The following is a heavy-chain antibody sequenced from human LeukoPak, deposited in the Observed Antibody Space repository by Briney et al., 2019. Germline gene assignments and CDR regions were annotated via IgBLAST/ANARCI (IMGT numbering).Heavy chain of an antibody. J-gene: IGHJ4*02. CDR1: GFTFSSYV. V-gene: IGHV3-23*01. CDR3: AKDAKYVFFDY. CDR2: ISGSGGST. Sequence: PTGGSLRLSCAASGFTFSSYVMSWVRQAPGKGLEWVSAISGSGGSTYYADSVMGRFTVSRDNSKNTLYLQMNSLRAEDTAVYYCAKDAKYVFFDYWGQGTLVTVSS. D-gene: IGHD4/OR15-4a*01.